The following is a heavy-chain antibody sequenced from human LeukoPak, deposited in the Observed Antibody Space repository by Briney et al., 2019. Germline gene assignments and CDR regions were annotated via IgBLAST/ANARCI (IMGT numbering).Heavy chain of an antibody. CDR2: IGASGGST. CDR1: GFTFSSYA. D-gene: IGHD2-2*02. J-gene: IGHJ4*02. Sequence: PGGSLRLSCAASGFTFSSYAMSWVRQAPGKGLEWVSVIGASGGSTYYADSVKGRFTISRDNSKKTLYLQMNSLRAEDTAVYYCAKDVGYCSSTSCYNGLDYWGQGTLVTVSS. V-gene: IGHV3-23*01. CDR3: AKDVGYCSSTSCYNGLDY.